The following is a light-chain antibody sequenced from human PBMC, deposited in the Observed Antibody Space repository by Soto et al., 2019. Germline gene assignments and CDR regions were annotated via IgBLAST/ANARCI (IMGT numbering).Light chain of an antibody. V-gene: IGLV2-14*01. J-gene: IGLJ2*01. CDR2: DVS. CDR1: SSDVGGYNY. Sequence: QSALTQPASVSGSPGQSITISCTGTSSDVGGYNYVSWYQQHPGKAPKLMIYDVSNRPSGVSNRFSGSKSANTPSLTISGLQAEDEDDYYCISYTSSSTLVVFGGGTKLTVL. CDR3: ISYTSSSTLVV.